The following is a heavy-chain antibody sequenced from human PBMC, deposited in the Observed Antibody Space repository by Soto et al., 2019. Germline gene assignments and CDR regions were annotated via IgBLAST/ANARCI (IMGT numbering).Heavy chain of an antibody. V-gene: IGHV3-48*03. J-gene: IGHJ4*02. CDR2: ISSSGSTI. D-gene: IGHD4-17*01. CDR3: ARIYGDYSYVFDY. Sequence: GGSLRLSCAASGFTFSSYEMNWVRQAPGKGLEWVSYISSSGSTIYYADSVKGRFTISRDNAKNSLYLQMNSLRAEDTAVYYCARIYGDYSYVFDYWGQGTLVTVSS. CDR1: GFTFSSYE.